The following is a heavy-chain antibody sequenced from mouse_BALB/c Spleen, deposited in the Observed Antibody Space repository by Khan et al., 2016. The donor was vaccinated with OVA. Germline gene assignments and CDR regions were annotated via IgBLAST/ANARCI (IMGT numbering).Heavy chain of an antibody. CDR1: GYTFSNHH. J-gene: IGHJ3*01. Sequence: VQLQQSGAELVRPGASVKISCKAFGYTFSNHHINWVKQRPGQGLDWIGYINPYNDYTNYNQKFKGKATLTVDKSSSTAYMELSSLKTEDSAVYYCASAWALRRNAWFSYWGQGTLVTVSA. D-gene: IGHD2-4*01. CDR2: INPYNDYT. CDR3: ASAWALRRNAWFSY. V-gene: IGHV1S45*01.